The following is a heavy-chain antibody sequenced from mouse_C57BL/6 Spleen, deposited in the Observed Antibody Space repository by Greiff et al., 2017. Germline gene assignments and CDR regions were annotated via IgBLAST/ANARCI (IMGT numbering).Heavy chain of an antibody. CDR2: INPSSGYT. J-gene: IGHJ4*01. CDR3: ARYGYDYDRVCAMDY. CDR1: GYTFTSYW. D-gene: IGHD2-4*01. V-gene: IGHV1-7*01. Sequence: QVQLMESGAELAQPGASVKLSCKASGYTFTSYWMHWVKQRPGQGLEWIGYINPSSGYTTSNQKFKDKATLTADKSSSTAYMQLSSLTYEDSAVYYGARYGYDYDRVCAMDYWGQGTSVTVSS.